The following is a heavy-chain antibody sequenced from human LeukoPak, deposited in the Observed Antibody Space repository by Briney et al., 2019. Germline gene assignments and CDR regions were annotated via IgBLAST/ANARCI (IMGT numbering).Heavy chain of an antibody. CDR1: GFTFSNYG. J-gene: IGHJ6*02. V-gene: IGHV3-33*01. D-gene: IGHD3-10*01. Sequence: GGSLRLSCAASGFTFSNYGMHWVRQAPGKGLEWVAVIWYDGSNKYYADSVKGRFTISRDNSKNTLYLQMNSLRAEDTAVYYCARPYGSGSFPYYYGMDVWGQGTTVTVSS. CDR3: ARPYGSGSFPYYYGMDV. CDR2: IWYDGSNK.